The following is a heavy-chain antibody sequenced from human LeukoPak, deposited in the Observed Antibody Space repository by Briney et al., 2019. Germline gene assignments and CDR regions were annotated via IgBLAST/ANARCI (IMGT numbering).Heavy chain of an antibody. J-gene: IGHJ4*02. Sequence: PGGSLRLSCAASGFTFSDYYMSWIRQAPGKGLEWVSYISSSGSTIYYADSVKGRFTISRDNAKNSLYLQMNSLRAEDTAVYYCAREMEGTMVRGVIKAPFDYWGQGTLVTVSS. CDR2: ISSSGSTI. CDR1: GFTFSDYY. CDR3: AREMEGTMVRGVIKAPFDY. D-gene: IGHD3-10*01. V-gene: IGHV3-11*04.